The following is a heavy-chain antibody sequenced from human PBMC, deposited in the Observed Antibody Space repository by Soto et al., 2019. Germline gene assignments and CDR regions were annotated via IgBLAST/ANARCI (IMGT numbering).Heavy chain of an antibody. Sequence: SETLSLTCAVYGGSFSGYYWSWIRQPPGKGLEWIGEINHSGSTNYNPSLKSRVTISVDTSKNQFSLKLSSVTAADTAVYYCARPPPLEDIVVVPALWGQGTLVTVSS. CDR2: INHSGST. J-gene: IGHJ4*02. D-gene: IGHD2-2*01. CDR3: ARPPPLEDIVVVPAL. V-gene: IGHV4-34*01. CDR1: GGSFSGYY.